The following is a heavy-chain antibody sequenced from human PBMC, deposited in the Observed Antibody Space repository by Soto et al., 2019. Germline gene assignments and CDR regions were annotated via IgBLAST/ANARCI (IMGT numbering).Heavy chain of an antibody. CDR3: ARDGVLLWFGFDYYYMDV. D-gene: IGHD3-10*01. CDR1: GYTFTSYA. Sequence: QVQLVQSGAEVKKPGASVKVSCKASGYTFTSYAMHWVRQAPGPRLEWMGWINAGNGNTKYSQKFQGRVTITRDTAASTAYMEVSSLRSEDTAVYYCARDGVLLWFGFDYYYMDVWGKGTTVTVSS. CDR2: INAGNGNT. J-gene: IGHJ6*03. V-gene: IGHV1-3*01.